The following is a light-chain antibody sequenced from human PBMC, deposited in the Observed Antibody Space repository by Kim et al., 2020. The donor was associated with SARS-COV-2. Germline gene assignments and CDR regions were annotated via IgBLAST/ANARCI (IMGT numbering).Light chain of an antibody. Sequence: SYELTQPPSVSVSPGQTASITCSGNKLGDKYACWYQQKPGQSPVLVIYQDSVRPSGIPERFSGSNSGSTATLTISGTQAMDEADYYCQAWDSSTAVFGGGTQLTVL. CDR2: QDS. CDR1: KLGDKY. J-gene: IGLJ3*02. V-gene: IGLV3-1*01. CDR3: QAWDSSTAV.